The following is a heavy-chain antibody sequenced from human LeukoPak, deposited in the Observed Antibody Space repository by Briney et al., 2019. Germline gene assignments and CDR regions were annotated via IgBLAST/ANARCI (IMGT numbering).Heavy chain of an antibody. D-gene: IGHD3-10*01. CDR1: GGSINDYY. Sequence: SETLSLTCTVSGGSINDYYWSWIRQAAGKGLEWIGRLYVSGDINYNPSLKSRLTMSADTSKGQFSLKLSSATAADTAVYYCARGAGSYYSFDFWGQGILVTVSS. V-gene: IGHV4-4*07. CDR2: LYVSGDI. J-gene: IGHJ4*02. CDR3: ARGAGSYYSFDF.